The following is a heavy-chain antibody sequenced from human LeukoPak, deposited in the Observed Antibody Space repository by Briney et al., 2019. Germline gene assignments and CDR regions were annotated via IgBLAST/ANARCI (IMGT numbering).Heavy chain of an antibody. CDR1: GGSISSSSYY. CDR3: ARPSLSGYGNQFDY. CDR2: IYYSGST. Sequence: SETLSLTCTVSGGSISSSSYYWGWIRQPPGKGLEWIGSIYYSGSTYYNPSLKSRVTISVDTSKNQFSLKLSSVTAADTAVYYCARPSLSGYGNQFDYWGQGALVTVCS. D-gene: IGHD5-18*01. V-gene: IGHV4-39*01. J-gene: IGHJ4*02.